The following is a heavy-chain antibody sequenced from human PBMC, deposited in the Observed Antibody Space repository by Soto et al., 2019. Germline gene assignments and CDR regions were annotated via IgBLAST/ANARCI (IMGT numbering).Heavy chain of an antibody. CDR1: GGTFRTNA. V-gene: IGHV1-69*12. D-gene: IGHD1-1*01. CDR3: ARDKDRLQLGGNYYYIMDV. CDR2: IIPIFPTP. Sequence: QVQLVQSGAEVKKPGSSVKISCKASGGTFRTNAFSWVRQAPGQGLEWMGGIIPIFPTPDYAQKYQSRVTITADESTTTTYMELSSLRSEDTAIYYCARDKDRLQLGGNYYYIMDVWGQGTTVTVSS. J-gene: IGHJ6*02.